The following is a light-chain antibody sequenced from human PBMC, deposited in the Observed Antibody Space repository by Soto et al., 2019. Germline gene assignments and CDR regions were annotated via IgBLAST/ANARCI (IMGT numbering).Light chain of an antibody. Sequence: EIQLTQSPSTLSASVGDRVTITCRASQSIGSWLAWYQQKPGKAPKLLIYKASSLKSGVPPRFSGSGSGTEFTLTISSLQPDDFATYSCQHYSSYPYTFGQGTKLEIK. J-gene: IGKJ2*01. V-gene: IGKV1-5*03. CDR1: QSIGSW. CDR2: KAS. CDR3: QHYSSYPYT.